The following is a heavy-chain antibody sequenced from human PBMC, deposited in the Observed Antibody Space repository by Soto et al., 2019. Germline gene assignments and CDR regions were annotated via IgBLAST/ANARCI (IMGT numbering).Heavy chain of an antibody. J-gene: IGHJ6*03. CDR1: GYTFTSYG. CDR2: ISAYNGNT. Sequence: ASVKVSCKASGYTFTSYGISWVRQAPGQGLEWMGWISAYNGNTNYAQKLQGRVTMTTDTSTGTAYMELRSLRSDDTAVYYCARVKRLRGYCSSTSCYGDYYYYMDVWGKGTKVTVSS. CDR3: ARVKRLRGYCSSTSCYGDYYYYMDV. V-gene: IGHV1-18*01. D-gene: IGHD2-2*01.